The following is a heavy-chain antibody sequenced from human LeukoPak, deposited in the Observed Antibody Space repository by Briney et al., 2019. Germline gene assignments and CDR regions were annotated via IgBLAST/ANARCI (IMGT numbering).Heavy chain of an antibody. CDR1: GFIFSTYG. J-gene: IGHJ4*02. V-gene: IGHV3-30*02. Sequence: GGSLRLSCAASGFIFSTYGMHWVRQAPGKGLEWVAFIRSDGSDKYYAASVKGRFTISRDNAKNSLYLQMNSLRAEDTAVYYCARDSKGELDRWGQGTLVTVSS. CDR2: IRSDGSDK. CDR3: ARDSKGELDR. D-gene: IGHD1-26*01.